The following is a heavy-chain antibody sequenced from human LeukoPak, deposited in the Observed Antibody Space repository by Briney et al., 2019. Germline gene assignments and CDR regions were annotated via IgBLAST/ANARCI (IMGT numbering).Heavy chain of an antibody. CDR1: ADTFTGYY. CDR3: ARAYCSAGDCYEFDY. J-gene: IGHJ4*02. V-gene: IGHV1-2*02. CDR2: INPNNGGT. D-gene: IGHD2-15*01. Sequence: GASVKVSCKASADTFTGYYMHWVRQAPGQGLEWMGWINPNNGGTNYARKFHGRVTMTRDTSISTLYMELSSLRSDDTAVYYCARAYCSAGDCYEFDYWGQGTLVTVSS.